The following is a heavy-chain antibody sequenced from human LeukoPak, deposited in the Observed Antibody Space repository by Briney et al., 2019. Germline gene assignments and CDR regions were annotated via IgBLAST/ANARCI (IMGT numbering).Heavy chain of an antibody. CDR1: GGSFSGYY. CDR3: ARLIGSSSWFRSYYFDY. J-gene: IGHJ4*02. V-gene: IGHV4-34*01. Sequence: PSETLSLTCAVYGGSFSGYYWSWIRRPPGKGLEWIGEINHSGSTNYNPSLKSRVTISVDTSKNQFSLKLSSVTAADTAVYYCARLIGSSSWFRSYYFDYWGQGTLVTVSS. CDR2: INHSGST. D-gene: IGHD6-13*01.